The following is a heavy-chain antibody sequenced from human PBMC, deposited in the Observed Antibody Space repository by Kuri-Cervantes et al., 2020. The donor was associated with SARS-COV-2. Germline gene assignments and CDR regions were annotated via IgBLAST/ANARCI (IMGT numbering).Heavy chain of an antibody. CDR2: ISYDGSNK. V-gene: IGHV3-30-3*01. J-gene: IGHJ6*02. CDR3: ARGGPYYYYGMDV. CDR1: GFTFSSYA. Sequence: GGSLGLSCAASGFTFSSYAMHWVRQAPGKGLEWVAVISYDGSNKYYADSVKGRFTISRDNSKNTLYLQMNSLRAEDTAVYYCARGGPYYYYGMDVWGQGTTVTVSS.